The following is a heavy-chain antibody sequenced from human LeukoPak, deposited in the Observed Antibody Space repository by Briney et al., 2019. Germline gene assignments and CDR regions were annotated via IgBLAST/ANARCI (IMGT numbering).Heavy chain of an antibody. CDR1: GFTFSSYG. CDR2: IRYDGSNK. D-gene: IGHD6-19*01. V-gene: IGHV3-30*02. Sequence: QPGGSLRLSCAASGFTFSSYGMHWVRQAPGRGLEWVAFIRYDGSNKYYADSVKGRFTISRDNSKNTLYLQMNSLGPDDTAVYYCAKDLGPVALNGGDYWGQGTLVTVSS. J-gene: IGHJ4*02. CDR3: AKDLGPVALNGGDY.